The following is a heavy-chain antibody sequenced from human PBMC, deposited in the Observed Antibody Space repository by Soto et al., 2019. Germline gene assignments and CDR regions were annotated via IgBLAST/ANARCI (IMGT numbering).Heavy chain of an antibody. CDR1: GGSVSSGYY. Sequence: LSLTCTVSGGSVSSGYYWNWIRQAPGKGLEWIGYIYYTGTTNYKPSLKSRVTISVDTSKNQFSLKLSSVTAADTAVYFCARDRMGSSPPRAWGQGTLVTVSS. D-gene: IGHD2-15*01. J-gene: IGHJ5*02. CDR3: ARDRMGSSPPRA. CDR2: IYYTGTT. V-gene: IGHV4-61*01.